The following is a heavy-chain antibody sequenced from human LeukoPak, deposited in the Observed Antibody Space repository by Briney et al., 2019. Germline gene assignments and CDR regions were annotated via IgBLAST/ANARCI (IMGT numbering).Heavy chain of an antibody. D-gene: IGHD6-13*01. CDR2: IIPIFGTA. CDR1: GGTFSSYA. J-gene: IGHJ6*03. Sequence: SVKVSCKASGGTFSSYAISWVRQAPGQGLEWMGGIIPIFGTANYAQKFQGRVTITTDESTSTAYMELSSLRSEDTAVYYCASASSSPATRGYYYYYMDVWGKGTTVTVSS. CDR3: ASASSSPATRGYYYYYMDV. V-gene: IGHV1-69*05.